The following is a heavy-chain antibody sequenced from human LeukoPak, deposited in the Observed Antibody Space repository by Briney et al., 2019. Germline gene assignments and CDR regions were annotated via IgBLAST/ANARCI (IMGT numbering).Heavy chain of an antibody. CDR3: AKGEIYYDVLTGNFDS. J-gene: IGHJ4*02. V-gene: IGHV4-61*02. D-gene: IGHD3-9*01. CDR1: GGSVTRGAYS. Sequence: PSETLSLTCTVSGGSVTRGAYSWTWIRQPVGKGLEWIGRIYTSGDTKYNPSLKSRVTISVGASNNQFSLKLTSVTAADTAVYYCAKGEIYYDVLTGNFDSWGQGTLVTVSS. CDR2: IYTSGDT.